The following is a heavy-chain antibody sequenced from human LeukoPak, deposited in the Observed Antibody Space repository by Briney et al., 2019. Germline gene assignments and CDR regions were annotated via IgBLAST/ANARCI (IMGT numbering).Heavy chain of an antibody. CDR3: AKDMGATRGYYFDY. J-gene: IGHJ4*02. Sequence: GGSLRLSCAASKFTFSNYAMSWVRQAPGKGLEWVSAISNSGGNTYYADPVKGRFTISRDNSKNTLYLQMNSLRAEDTAVYYCAKDMGATRGYYFDYWGQGTLVTVSS. D-gene: IGHD1-26*01. CDR2: ISNSGGNT. CDR1: KFTFSNYA. V-gene: IGHV3-23*01.